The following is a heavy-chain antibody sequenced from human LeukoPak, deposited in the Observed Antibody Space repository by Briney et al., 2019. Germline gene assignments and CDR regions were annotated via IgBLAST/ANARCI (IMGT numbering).Heavy chain of an antibody. CDR1: GGSISSYY. CDR2: IYYSGSI. Sequence: SQTLSLTCTVSGGSISSYYWSWIRQPPGKGLEWIGYIYYSGSINYNPSLKSRVTISVDTSKNQFSLKLSSVTAADTAVYYCARVLTIFGVVGDNWFDPWGQGTLVTVSS. J-gene: IGHJ5*02. CDR3: ARVLTIFGVVGDNWFDP. V-gene: IGHV4-59*01. D-gene: IGHD3-3*01.